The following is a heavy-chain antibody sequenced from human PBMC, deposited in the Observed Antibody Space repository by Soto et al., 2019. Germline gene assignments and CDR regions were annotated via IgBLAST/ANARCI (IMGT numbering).Heavy chain of an antibody. J-gene: IGHJ4*02. CDR2: INHSGST. Sequence: PSETLSLSCAVYGGSFSGYYWSWIRQPPGKGLEWIGEINHSGSTNYNPSLKSRVTISVDTSKNQFSLKLSSVTAADTAVYYCARDYYDSSGPDYWGQGTLVTVSS. V-gene: IGHV4-34*01. D-gene: IGHD3-22*01. CDR3: ARDYYDSSGPDY. CDR1: GGSFSGYY.